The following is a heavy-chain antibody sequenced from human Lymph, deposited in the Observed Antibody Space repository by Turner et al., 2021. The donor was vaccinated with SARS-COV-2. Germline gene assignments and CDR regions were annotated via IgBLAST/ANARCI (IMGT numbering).Heavy chain of an antibody. Sequence: QLQLVESGGGVVQPGRSLRLSCAASEFTFSNSGMHWVRQAPGKGLEWVAVIWFDGSNKYYADSVKGRFTISRDNSKNTLYLQMNSLRAEDTAVYYCARHNGGRLDYWGQGTLVTVSS. J-gene: IGHJ4*02. CDR1: EFTFSNSG. D-gene: IGHD3-16*01. V-gene: IGHV3-33*01. CDR3: ARHNGGRLDY. CDR2: IWFDGSNK.